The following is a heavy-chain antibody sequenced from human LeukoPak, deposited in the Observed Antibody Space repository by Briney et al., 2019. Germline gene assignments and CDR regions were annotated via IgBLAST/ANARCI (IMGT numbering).Heavy chain of an antibody. CDR2: INHSGST. J-gene: IGHJ6*02. CDR3: ARWIWSGYCDYYYYGMDV. D-gene: IGHD3-3*01. V-gene: IGHV4-34*01. CDR1: GGSFSGYY. Sequence: SETLSLTCAVYGGSFSGYYWSWIRQPPGKGLEWIGEINHSGSTNYNPSLKSRVTISVDTSKNQFSLKLSSVTAADTAVYYCARWIWSGYCDYYYYGMDVWGQGTTVTVSS.